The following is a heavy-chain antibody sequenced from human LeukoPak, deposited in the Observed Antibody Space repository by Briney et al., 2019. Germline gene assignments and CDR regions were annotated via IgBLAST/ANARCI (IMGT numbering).Heavy chain of an antibody. CDR1: GYTFTSYG. CDR2: ISAYNGNT. V-gene: IGHV1-18*01. J-gene: IGHJ5*02. CDR3: ARIYDSSGYYYVRGGWFDP. Sequence: ASVKVSCKASGYTFTSYGISWVRQAPGQGLEWMGWISAYNGNTNYAQKLQDRVTMTTDTSTSTAYMELRSLRSDDTAVYYCARIYDSSGYYYVRGGWFDPWGQGTLVTVSS. D-gene: IGHD3-22*01.